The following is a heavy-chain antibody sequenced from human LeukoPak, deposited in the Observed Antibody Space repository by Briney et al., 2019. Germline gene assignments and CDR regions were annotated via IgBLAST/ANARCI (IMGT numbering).Heavy chain of an antibody. V-gene: IGHV1-18*01. Sequence: SVTLSCKASGYTLTSYGIRCVRQAPGQGLEWMGWISAYNGNTNYAQKVQGRVTMTTDTSTSTAYMDLRSLRSDDTAVYYCARANYGNRYFDYWGQGTLVTVSS. J-gene: IGHJ4*02. CDR1: GYTLTSYG. CDR2: ISAYNGNT. D-gene: IGHD3-10*01. CDR3: ARANYGNRYFDY.